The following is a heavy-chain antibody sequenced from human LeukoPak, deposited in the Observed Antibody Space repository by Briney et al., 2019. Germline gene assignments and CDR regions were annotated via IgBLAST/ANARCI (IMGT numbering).Heavy chain of an antibody. J-gene: IGHJ5*02. D-gene: IGHD3-16*01. V-gene: IGHV4-31*03. Sequence: PSQTLSLTCTVSGGSISSGGYYWSWIRQHPGKGLEWIGYIYYSGSTYYNPSLKSRVTTSVDTSKNQFSLKLSSVTAADTAVYYYARALYSDAWFDPWGQGTLVTVSS. CDR2: IYYSGST. CDR1: GGSISSGGYY. CDR3: ARALYSDAWFDP.